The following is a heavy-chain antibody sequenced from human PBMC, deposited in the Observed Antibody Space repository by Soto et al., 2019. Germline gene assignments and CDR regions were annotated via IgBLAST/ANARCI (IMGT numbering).Heavy chain of an antibody. CDR1: GGTFSSYA. V-gene: IGHV1-69*06. J-gene: IGHJ6*02. CDR3: ARRPDNGSHHYYGMDV. D-gene: IGHD1-20*01. Sequence: QVQLVQSGAEVKKPGSSVKVSCKASGGTFSSYAISWVRQAPGQGLEWMGKIIPMFGTPNYAQKFQGRVTITADKSTSTAYMELSRLITQDTAVYYCARRPDNGSHHYYGMDVWCHGTTVTVS. CDR2: IIPMFGTP.